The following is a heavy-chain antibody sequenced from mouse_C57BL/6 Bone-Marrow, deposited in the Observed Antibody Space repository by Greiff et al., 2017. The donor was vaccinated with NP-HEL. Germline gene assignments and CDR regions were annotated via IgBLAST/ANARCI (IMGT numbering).Heavy chain of an antibody. D-gene: IGHD1-1*01. Sequence: EVQLVESGGGLVQPKGSLKLSCAASGFTFNTYAMHWVRQAPGKGLEWVARIRSKSSNDATYYADSVKDRFTISRDDSQSMLYLQMNNLKTEDTAMYYCVGRGYGSSYYWYFDVWGTGTTVTVSS. CDR1: GFTFNTYA. V-gene: IGHV10-3*01. J-gene: IGHJ1*03. CDR2: IRSKSSNDAT. CDR3: VGRGYGSSYYWYFDV.